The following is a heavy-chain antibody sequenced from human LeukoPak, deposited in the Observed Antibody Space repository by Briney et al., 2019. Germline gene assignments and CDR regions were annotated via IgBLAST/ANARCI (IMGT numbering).Heavy chain of an antibody. J-gene: IGHJ4*02. V-gene: IGHV3-23*01. Sequence: PGGSLRLSCAASGFSFSRYPMGWVRQAPGKGLEWVSGISAGGDGTYHADPVKGRFTISRDNSKNTLYLQMNSLRAEDTAVYYCARSLAARLGPFDYWGQGTLVTVSS. CDR2: ISAGGDGT. CDR1: GFSFSRYP. CDR3: ARSLAARLGPFDY. D-gene: IGHD6-6*01.